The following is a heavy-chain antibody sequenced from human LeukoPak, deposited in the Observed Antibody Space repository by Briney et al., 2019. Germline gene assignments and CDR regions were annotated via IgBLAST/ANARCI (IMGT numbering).Heavy chain of an antibody. J-gene: IGHJ4*02. D-gene: IGHD5-18*01. CDR1: GYSFTNYW. CDR2: IWPRDSST. Sequence: PGESLKISCKGSGYSFTNYWIGWVRQMPGQGLEWMGIIWPRDSSTRYSPSFEGQVTMSADKSISVAYLQWSSLKASDTAIYYCARHGNYGYPRPPDYWGQGTLVTVSS. V-gene: IGHV5-51*01. CDR3: ARHGNYGYPRPPDY.